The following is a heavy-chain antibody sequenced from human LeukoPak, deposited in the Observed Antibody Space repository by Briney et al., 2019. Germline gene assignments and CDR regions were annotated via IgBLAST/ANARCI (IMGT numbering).Heavy chain of an antibody. CDR1: GGSISSSDYY. D-gene: IGHD6-25*01. CDR2: IFYSGST. Sequence: SETLSLTCTVSGGSISSSDYYWGWTRQPPGRGLEWIGTIFYSGSTSYNPSRKSRVTMSVDTSKNQFSLKLSSVTAADTAVYYCARHHRSGYYEVDYWGQGTLVTVSS. J-gene: IGHJ4*02. V-gene: IGHV4-39*01. CDR3: ARHHRSGYYEVDY.